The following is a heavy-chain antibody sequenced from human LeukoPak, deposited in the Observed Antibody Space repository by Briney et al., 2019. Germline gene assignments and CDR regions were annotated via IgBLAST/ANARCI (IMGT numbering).Heavy chain of an antibody. CDR1: GFTFSSYA. V-gene: IGHV3-30-3*01. CDR2: ISYDGSNK. CDR3: AREEYSTSFDY. D-gene: IGHD6-6*01. Sequence: GSLRLSCAASGFTFSSYAMHWVRQAPGKGLEWVAVISYDGSNKYYADSVKGRFTISRDNSKNTLYLQMNSLRVEDTAVYYCAREEYSTSFDYWGQGTLVTVSP. J-gene: IGHJ4*02.